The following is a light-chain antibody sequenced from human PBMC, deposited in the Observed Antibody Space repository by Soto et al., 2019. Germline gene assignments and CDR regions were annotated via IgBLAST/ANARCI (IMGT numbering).Light chain of an antibody. CDR3: QQYLVTPWA. CDR1: QTVSGIY. J-gene: IGKJ1*01. Sequence: EFVLTQSPGTLSLSPGERATLSCRASQTVSGIYLAWYQQKPGQAPRLLIYGASSRATGIPDRFSGSGSGTDFTLTIGRLEPEDFAVYYCQQYLVTPWAFGQGTKVDVK. V-gene: IGKV3-20*01. CDR2: GAS.